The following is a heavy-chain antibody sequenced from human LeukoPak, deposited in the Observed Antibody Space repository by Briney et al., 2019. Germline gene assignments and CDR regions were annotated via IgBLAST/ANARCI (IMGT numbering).Heavy chain of an antibody. J-gene: IGHJ3*02. CDR1: GYTFTGYY. V-gene: IGHV1-2*02. CDR3: ATSITMIVVVKPRDAFDI. Sequence: ASVKVSCKASGYTFTGYYMHWVRQAPGQGLEWMGWINPNSGGTNYAQKFQGRVTMTRDTSISTAYMELSRLRSDDTAVYYCATSITMIVVVKPRDAFDIWGQGTMVTVSS. D-gene: IGHD3-22*01. CDR2: INPNSGGT.